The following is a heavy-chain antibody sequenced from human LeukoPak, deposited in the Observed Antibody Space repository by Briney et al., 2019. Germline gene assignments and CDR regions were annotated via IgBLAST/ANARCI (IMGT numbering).Heavy chain of an antibody. V-gene: IGHV4-59*08. CDR2: IYYSGST. D-gene: IGHD1-26*01. J-gene: IGHJ4*02. CDR3: ASHMGATHFDY. Sequence: SETLSLTCTVSGGSISSYYWSWIRQPPGKGLEWIGYIYYSGSTNYNPSLKSRVTISVDTSKNQFSLKLSSVTAADTAVYHCASHMGATHFDYWGQGTLVTVSS. CDR1: GGSISSYY.